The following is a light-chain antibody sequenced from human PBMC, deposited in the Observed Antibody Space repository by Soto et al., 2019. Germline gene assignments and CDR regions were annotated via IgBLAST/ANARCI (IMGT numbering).Light chain of an antibody. V-gene: IGKV1-12*01. CDR1: QDITKL. CDR2: DAS. Sequence: DLQMTQSPSSVSASVGDRVTITCRASQDITKLLGWYQQKPGKAPKLLIFDASTLHSGVPSRFSGSGYGTDFTLTIDGLQPEDFATYYCQQAYGFPLTFGGGTKVEIK. J-gene: IGKJ4*01. CDR3: QQAYGFPLT.